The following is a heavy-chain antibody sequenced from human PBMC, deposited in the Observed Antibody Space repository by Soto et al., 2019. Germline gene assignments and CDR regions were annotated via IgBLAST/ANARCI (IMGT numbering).Heavy chain of an antibody. CDR2: ISAYNGNT. J-gene: IGHJ4*02. D-gene: IGHD3-16*02. CDR1: GYTFTSYG. V-gene: IGHV1-18*01. CDR3: ARSGDYIWGSYRYGDY. Sequence: ASVKVSCKASGYTFTSYGISWVRQAPGQGLEWMGWISAYNGNTTYAQKLQGRVTMTTDTATSTAYMELRSLRSDDTAVYYCARSGDYIWGSYRYGDYWGQGTLVTVSS.